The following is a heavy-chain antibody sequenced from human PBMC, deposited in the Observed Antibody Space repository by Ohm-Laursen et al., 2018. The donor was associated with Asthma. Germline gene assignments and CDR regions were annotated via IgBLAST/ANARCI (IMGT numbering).Heavy chain of an antibody. J-gene: IGHJ4*02. CDR1: GFTVSSNY. V-gene: IGHV3-53*01. CDR3: ARFRNTYSSGWYFDY. Sequence: SLRLSCSASGFTVSSNYMSWVRQAPGKGLEWVSVIYSGGSTYYADSVKGRFTISRDNSKNTLYLQMNSLRAEDTAVYYCARFRNTYSSGWYFDYWGQGTLVTVSS. CDR2: IYSGGST. D-gene: IGHD6-19*01.